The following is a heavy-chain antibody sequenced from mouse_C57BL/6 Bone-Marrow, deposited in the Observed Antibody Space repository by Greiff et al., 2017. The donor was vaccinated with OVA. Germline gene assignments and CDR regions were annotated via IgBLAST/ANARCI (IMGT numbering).Heavy chain of an antibody. D-gene: IGHD1-1*01. V-gene: IGHV4-1*01. CDR2: INPDSSTI. Sequence: EVMLVESGGGLVQPGGSLKLSCAASGIDFSRYWMSWVRRAPGKGLEWIGEINPDSSTINYAPSLKDKFIISRDNAKNTLYLQMSKVRSEDTALYDCARPRITTVDLVGYFDVWGTGTTVTVSS. CDR1: GIDFSRYW. J-gene: IGHJ1*03. CDR3: ARPRITTVDLVGYFDV.